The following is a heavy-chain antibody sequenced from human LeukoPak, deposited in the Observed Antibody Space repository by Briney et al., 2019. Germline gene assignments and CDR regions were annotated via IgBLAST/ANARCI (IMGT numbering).Heavy chain of an antibody. CDR1: GGSISSYY. CDR3: ARRIAVAGTRYFDY. D-gene: IGHD6-19*01. J-gene: IGHJ4*02. Sequence: PSETLSLTCTVSGGSISSYYRSWIRQPPGKGLEWIGYIYYSGSTNYNPSLKSRVTISVDTSKNQFSLKLSSVTAADTAVYYCARRIAVAGTRYFDYWGQGTLVTVSS. CDR2: IYYSGST. V-gene: IGHV4-59*08.